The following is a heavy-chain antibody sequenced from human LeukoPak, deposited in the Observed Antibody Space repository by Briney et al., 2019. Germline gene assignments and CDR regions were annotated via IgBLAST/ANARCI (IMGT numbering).Heavy chain of an antibody. CDR1: GGSISSGSYY. CDR3: AAQSGSSSLVDY. V-gene: IGHV4-61*02. CDR2: IYTSGST. Sequence: SQTLSLTCTVSGGSISSGSYYWSCIRQPAGKGLECIGRIYTSGSTNYNPSHKSRVTISVDTSKNQFSLKLSSVTAADTAVYYCAAQSGSSSLVDYWGQGTLVTVSS. D-gene: IGHD6-6*01. J-gene: IGHJ4*02.